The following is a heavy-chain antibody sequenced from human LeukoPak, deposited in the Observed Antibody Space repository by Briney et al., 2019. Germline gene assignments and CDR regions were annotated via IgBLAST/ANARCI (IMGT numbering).Heavy chain of an antibody. CDR2: ISSSGSTI. CDR1: GFTFSDYY. CDR3: ARVSLAQLVPYFDY. Sequence: PGGSLRLSCAASGFTFSDYYMSWIRQAPGKGLEWVSYISSSGSTIYYADSVKGRFTISRDNAKNSLYLQMNSLRAEDTAVYYCARVSLAQLVPYFDYWGQGTLVTVSS. V-gene: IGHV3-11*04. J-gene: IGHJ4*02. D-gene: IGHD6-13*01.